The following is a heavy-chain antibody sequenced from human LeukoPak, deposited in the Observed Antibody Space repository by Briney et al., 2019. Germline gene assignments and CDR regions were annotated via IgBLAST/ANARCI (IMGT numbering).Heavy chain of an antibody. CDR1: GFTFSSYA. CDR3: AKDYYYGSGSYYNPYYFDY. CDR2: ISGIGGST. V-gene: IGHV3-23*01. D-gene: IGHD3-10*01. J-gene: IGHJ4*02. Sequence: GGSLRLSCAASGFTFSSYAMSWVRQAPGKGLEWVSAISGIGGSTYYADSVKGRFTISGDNSKNTLYLQMNSLRAEDTAVYYCAKDYYYGSGSYYNPYYFDYWGQGTLVTVSS.